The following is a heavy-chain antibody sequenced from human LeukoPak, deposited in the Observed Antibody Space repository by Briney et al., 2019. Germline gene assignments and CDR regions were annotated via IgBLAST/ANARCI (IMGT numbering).Heavy chain of an antibody. D-gene: IGHD5-18*01. J-gene: IGHJ5*02. CDR2: IYTSGST. V-gene: IGHV4-4*08. Sequence: PSETLSLTCTVSGGSISSYYWSWIRQPPGKGLEWIGRIYTSGSTNYNPSLKSRVTISVDTSKNQFSLKLSSVTAADTAVYYCARTDLFYSSPGGNWFDPWGQGTLVTVSS. CDR3: ARTDLFYSSPGGNWFDP. CDR1: GGSISSYY.